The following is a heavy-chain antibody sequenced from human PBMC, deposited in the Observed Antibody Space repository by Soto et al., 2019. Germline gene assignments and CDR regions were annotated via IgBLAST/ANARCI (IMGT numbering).Heavy chain of an antibody. CDR1: GGSFSGYY. V-gene: IGHV4-34*01. J-gene: IGHJ5*02. CDR3: AAYFSESYRSLNWFDP. D-gene: IGHD3-16*02. CDR2: INESGST. Sequence: PSETLSLTCAIYGGSFSGYYWNWIRQPPGKGLEWIGEINESGSTNYNPSLKSRVTISVDTSKNQFSLKLNSVTAADTAVYYCAAYFSESYRSLNWFDPWGQGTPVTVSS.